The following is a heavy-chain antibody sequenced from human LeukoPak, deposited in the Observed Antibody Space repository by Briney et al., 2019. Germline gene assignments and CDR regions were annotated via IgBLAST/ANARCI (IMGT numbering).Heavy chain of an antibody. D-gene: IGHD3-10*01. J-gene: IGHJ4*02. Sequence: PGGSLRLSCAASGFTFSAYAMNWVRQAPGKGLEWVSYITSSSSTIYYADSVKGRFTISRDNAKNSLYLQMNSLRDEDTAVYYCARGHGWFGELLNFDYWGQGTLVTVSS. CDR1: GFTFSAYA. V-gene: IGHV3-48*02. CDR2: ITSSSSTI. CDR3: ARGHGWFGELLNFDY.